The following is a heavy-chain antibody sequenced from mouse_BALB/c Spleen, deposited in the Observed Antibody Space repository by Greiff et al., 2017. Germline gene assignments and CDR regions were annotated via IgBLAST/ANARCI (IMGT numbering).Heavy chain of an antibody. J-gene: IGHJ3*01. CDR3: AKKGYYDYDAAWFAY. V-gene: IGHV1-55*01. Sequence: VQLQQPGAELVKPGTSVKMSCKASGYTFTSYWMHWVKQRPGQGLGWIGDIYPGSDSTNYNEKFKSKATLTVDTSSSTAHMQLSSLTSEDSAVYKSAKKGYYDYDAAWFAYGGAEDLVTVS. D-gene: IGHD2-4*01. CDR2: IYPGSDST. CDR1: GYTFTSYW.